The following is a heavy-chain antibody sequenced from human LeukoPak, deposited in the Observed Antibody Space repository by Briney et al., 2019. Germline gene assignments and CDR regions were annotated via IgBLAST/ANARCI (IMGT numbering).Heavy chain of an antibody. Sequence: ASVKVSCKASGYTFTSYAMHWVRQAPGQRLEWMGWINAGNGNTKYSQKFQGRVTITRDTSASTAYMELSSLRSEDTAVYYCARDSSFSSLYSSGWYGPDYWGQGTLVTVSS. D-gene: IGHD6-19*01. V-gene: IGHV1-3*01. CDR3: ARDSSFSSLYSSGWYGPDY. CDR2: INAGNGNT. J-gene: IGHJ4*02. CDR1: GYTFTSYA.